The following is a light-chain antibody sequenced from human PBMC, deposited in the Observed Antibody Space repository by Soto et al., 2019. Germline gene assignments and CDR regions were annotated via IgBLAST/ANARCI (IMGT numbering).Light chain of an antibody. CDR3: QQANSFPLT. CDR2: AGS. CDR1: QGVSNW. J-gene: IGKJ4*01. Sequence: DIQMTQSPSSVSASVGDRVTITCRASQGVSNWLAWYQQKSGKAPKFLIYAGSSLQGGVPSRFSGRESRTDFTHSIRRLQPEDFATYYYQQANSFPLTFGGGTKVEIK. V-gene: IGKV1-12*01.